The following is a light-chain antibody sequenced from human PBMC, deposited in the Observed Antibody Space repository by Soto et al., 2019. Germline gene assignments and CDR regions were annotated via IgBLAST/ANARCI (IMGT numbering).Light chain of an antibody. V-gene: IGKV3-20*01. CDR1: QSVSSSY. Sequence: EIVLTQSPGTLSLSPGERATLSCRASQSVSSSYLAWYQQKPGQAPRLLIYGASSRATGIPDRFSGSGSGTDFTLTISRLEPEDFAVYSCQQYSSSPRTFGPGTKVDIK. J-gene: IGKJ3*01. CDR2: GAS. CDR3: QQYSSSPRT.